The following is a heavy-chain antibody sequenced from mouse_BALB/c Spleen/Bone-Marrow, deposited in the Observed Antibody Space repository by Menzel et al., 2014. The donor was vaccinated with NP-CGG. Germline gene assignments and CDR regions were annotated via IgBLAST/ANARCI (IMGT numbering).Heavy chain of an antibody. CDR3: ARKSQRAYDSMIY. Sequence: QVQLKDSGPELVKPGASVRISCKASGYTFTSFYIHWVRQRPGQGLEWIGWIYPGDFSTKYNEKFKGKATLTADKSSSTASMQLSSLTSEDSAVYFCARKSQRAYDSMIYWGQGTSVTVSS. CDR1: GYTFTSFY. V-gene: IGHV1S56*01. J-gene: IGHJ4*01. CDR2: IYPGDFST. D-gene: IGHD2-4*01.